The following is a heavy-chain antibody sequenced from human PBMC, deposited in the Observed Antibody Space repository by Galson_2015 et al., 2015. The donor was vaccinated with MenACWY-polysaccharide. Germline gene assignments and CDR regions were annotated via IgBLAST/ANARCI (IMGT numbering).Heavy chain of an antibody. CDR2: IYHSGST. Sequence: ENPSLTRAVSGGSLSRRNWWGLVRQPPGEGLEGIGGIYHSGSTNYNPSLKSRVTISVDKSKNQFSLKLSSVTAADTAVYYCARGGRMTRFDPWGQGTLVTVSS. CDR1: GGSLSRRNW. CDR3: ARGGRMTRFDP. D-gene: IGHD1-26*01. V-gene: IGHV4-4*02. J-gene: IGHJ5*02.